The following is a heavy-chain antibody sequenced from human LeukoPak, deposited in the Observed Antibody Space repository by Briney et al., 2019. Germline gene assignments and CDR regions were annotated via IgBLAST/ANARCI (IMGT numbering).Heavy chain of an antibody. CDR1: GGTFSSYA. CDR2: INPNSGGT. V-gene: IGHV1-2*02. Sequence: GASVKVSCKASGGTFSSYAFNWVRQAPGQGLEWMGWINPNSGGTNYAQKFQGRVTMTRDTSISTAYMELSRLRSEDTAVYYCARRGTALDYWGQGTLVTVSS. J-gene: IGHJ4*02. CDR3: ARRGTALDY. D-gene: IGHD2-21*02.